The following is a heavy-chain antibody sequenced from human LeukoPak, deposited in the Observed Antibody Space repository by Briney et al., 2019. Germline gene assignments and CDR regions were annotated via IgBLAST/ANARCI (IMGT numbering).Heavy chain of an antibody. J-gene: IGHJ4*02. Sequence: GGSLRLSCAASGFTFSSFTMHWLRQAPGKGLEWLAVISFDGSNKNYADSVKGRFTISRDNSKNTLYLQMNSLRAEDTAVYYCASLSADSRDSSGYYYPDYWGQGTLVTVSS. CDR3: ASLSADSRDSSGYYYPDY. CDR1: GFTFSSFT. CDR2: ISFDGSNK. D-gene: IGHD3-22*01. V-gene: IGHV3-30*04.